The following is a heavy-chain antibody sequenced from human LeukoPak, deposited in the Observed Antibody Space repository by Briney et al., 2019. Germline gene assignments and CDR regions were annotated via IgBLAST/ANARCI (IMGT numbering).Heavy chain of an antibody. Sequence: SVEVSCKASGGTFSSYAISWVRQAPGQGLEWMGGIIPIFGTANYAQKFQGRVTITADESTSTAYMELSSLRSEDTAVYYCASPRYCSGGSCQYFDYWGQGTLVTVSS. CDR2: IIPIFGTA. D-gene: IGHD2-15*01. CDR3: ASPRYCSGGSCQYFDY. CDR1: GGTFSSYA. V-gene: IGHV1-69*13. J-gene: IGHJ4*02.